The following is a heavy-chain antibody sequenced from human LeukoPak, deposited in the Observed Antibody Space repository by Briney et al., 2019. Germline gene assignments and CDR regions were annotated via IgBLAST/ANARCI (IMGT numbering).Heavy chain of an antibody. D-gene: IGHD3-10*01. V-gene: IGHV4-34*01. CDR2: INHSGST. J-gene: IGHJ5*02. CDR1: GGSFSGYY. Sequence: SETLSLTCAVYGGSFSGYYWSWIRQPPGKGLEWIGEINHSGSTNYNPSLKSRVTISVDTSKNQFSLKLSSVTAADTAVYYCARGSYYGSGSYYKPRGFDPWGQGTLVTVSS. CDR3: ARGSYYGSGSYYKPRGFDP.